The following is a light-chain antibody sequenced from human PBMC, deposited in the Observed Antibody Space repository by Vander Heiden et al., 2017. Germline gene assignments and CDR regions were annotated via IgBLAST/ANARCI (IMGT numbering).Light chain of an antibody. CDR1: ALSKQY. CDR2: KDN. Sequence: SSELTQPPSVSVSPGQTARITCSGVALSKQYTYWYPQRPGQAPLLIIYKDNERPSGIPERFSGSSSGTTVTLTISGVQADDEADYSCQSADSSGTYVVFGGGTRLTVL. V-gene: IGLV3-25*03. J-gene: IGLJ2*01. CDR3: QSADSSGTYVV.